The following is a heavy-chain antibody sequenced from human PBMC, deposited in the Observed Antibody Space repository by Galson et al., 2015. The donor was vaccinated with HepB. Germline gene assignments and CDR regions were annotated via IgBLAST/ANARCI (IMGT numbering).Heavy chain of an antibody. Sequence: SLRLSCAASGFSFSSYGMHWVRQAPGRGLEWVAVIWYDGTNEYYADSVKGRFTISRDNSKNTLYLQMNSLRAEDTAVYYCARGMAAAGTSDYYYYMDVWGKGTTVTVSS. CDR2: IWYDGTNE. V-gene: IGHV3-33*01. CDR3: ARGMAAAGTSDYYYYMDV. CDR1: GFSFSSYG. D-gene: IGHD6-13*01. J-gene: IGHJ6*03.